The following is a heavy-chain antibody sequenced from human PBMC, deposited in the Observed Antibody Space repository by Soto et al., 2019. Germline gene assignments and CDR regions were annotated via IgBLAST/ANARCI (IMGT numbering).Heavy chain of an antibody. J-gene: IGHJ4*02. CDR1: GGSFSGYY. Sequence: TLSLTCAVYGGSFSGYYWSWIRQPPGKGLEWIGEINHSGSTNYNPSLKSRVTISVDTSKNQFSLKLSSVTAADTAVYYCARGRGYSSGWYKRDNDYWGQGTLVTVSS. V-gene: IGHV4-34*01. CDR3: ARGRGYSSGWYKRDNDY. CDR2: INHSGST. D-gene: IGHD6-19*01.